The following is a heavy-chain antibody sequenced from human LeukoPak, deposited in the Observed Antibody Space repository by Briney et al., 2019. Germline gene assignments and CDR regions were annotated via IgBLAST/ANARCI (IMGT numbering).Heavy chain of an antibody. J-gene: IGHJ5*02. D-gene: IGHD1/OR15-1a*01. CDR2: ISAYNGNT. CDR1: GYTFTSYG. Sequence: GASVKVSCKAPGYTFTSYGISWVRQAPGQGLEWMGWISAYNGNTNYAQKLQGRVTMTTDTSTSTAYMELRGLRSDDTAVYYCARDSAGTPPGGWFDPWGQGTLVTVSS. V-gene: IGHV1-18*01. CDR3: ARDSAGTPPGGWFDP.